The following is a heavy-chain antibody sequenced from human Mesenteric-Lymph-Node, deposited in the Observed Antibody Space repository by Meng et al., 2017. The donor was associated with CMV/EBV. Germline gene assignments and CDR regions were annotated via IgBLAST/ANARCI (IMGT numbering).Heavy chain of an antibody. CDR3: AKEYCSTTSCYKALFDY. CDR2: ISGSGGGT. V-gene: IGHV3-23*01. J-gene: IGHJ4*02. Sequence: FTFGISAMSWGRQAPGKGLEWVSTISGSGGGTYYADSVEGRFTIPRDNSENTLYLQMNRLRAEDTAVYYFAKEYCSTTSCYKALFDYWGQGTLVTVSS. CDR1: FTFGISA. D-gene: IGHD2-2*02.